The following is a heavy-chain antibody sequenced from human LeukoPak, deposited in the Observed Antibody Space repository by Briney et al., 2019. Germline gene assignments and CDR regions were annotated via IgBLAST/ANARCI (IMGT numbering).Heavy chain of an antibody. V-gene: IGHV1-8*01. D-gene: IGHD3-10*01. Sequence: GASVKVSFKASGYTFPSYHINWVRQATGQGRAWVGLMHPNSGNTVYAQKFEGRVNITRNTSIGLAYIELSSLGSQDKGVYSCAEGSRFGENWFDPWGQGTLVTVSS. CDR1: GYTFPSYH. J-gene: IGHJ5*02. CDR3: AEGSRFGENWFDP. CDR2: MHPNSGNT.